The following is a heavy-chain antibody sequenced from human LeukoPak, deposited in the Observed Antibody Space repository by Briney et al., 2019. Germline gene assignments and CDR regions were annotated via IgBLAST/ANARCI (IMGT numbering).Heavy chain of an antibody. J-gene: IGHJ4*02. CDR3: ARDLLIWFGYDY. Sequence: SETLSLTCTVSGGSISSYYWSWIRQPAGKGVEWVGRIYTSGSTNYNPSLKSRVTMSVDTSKNQFSLKLSSVTAADTAVYYCARDLLIWFGYDYWGQGTLVTVSS. CDR2: IYTSGST. CDR1: GGSISSYY. D-gene: IGHD3-10*01. V-gene: IGHV4-4*07.